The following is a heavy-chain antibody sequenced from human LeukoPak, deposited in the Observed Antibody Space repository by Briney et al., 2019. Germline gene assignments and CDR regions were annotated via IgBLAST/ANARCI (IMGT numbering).Heavy chain of an antibody. J-gene: IGHJ4*02. CDR2: IKQDGSLQ. V-gene: IGHV3-7*01. CDR3: ATSYDSSGCD. Sequence: GGSLRLSCAASGLIFSNYAMSWVRQAPGKGLEWVANIKQDGSLQYYGDSVKGRFTISRDNAKNSLFLQMNNLRAEDTALYYCATSYDSSGCDWGQGTLVTVSS. D-gene: IGHD3-22*01. CDR1: GLIFSNYA.